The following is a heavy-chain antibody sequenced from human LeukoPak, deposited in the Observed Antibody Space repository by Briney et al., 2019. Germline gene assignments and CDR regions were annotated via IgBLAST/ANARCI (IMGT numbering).Heavy chain of an antibody. CDR2: TGSTGVST. V-gene: IGHV3-23*01. D-gene: IGHD2-2*01. Sequence: GGSLRLSCAASGFTFSSYAMNWVRQAPGKGLEWVSATGSTGVSTFYADSVKGRFTVSRDNSKNTLSLQMNSQRAEDTAVYYCAKDPGVVPAHYFDYWGQGILVTVSS. CDR1: GFTFSSYA. CDR3: AKDPGVVPAHYFDY. J-gene: IGHJ4*02.